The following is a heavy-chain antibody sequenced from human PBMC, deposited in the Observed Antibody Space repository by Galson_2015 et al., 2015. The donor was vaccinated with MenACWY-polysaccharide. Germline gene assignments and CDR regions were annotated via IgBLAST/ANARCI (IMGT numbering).Heavy chain of an antibody. D-gene: IGHD4-23*01. J-gene: IGHJ5*02. CDR2: INNDGSDT. CDR3: TRDLYGGMT. CDR1: GFTFSSYW. V-gene: IGHV3-74*01. Sequence: SLRLSCAASGFTFSSYWTHWVRQAPGKGLVWVSRINNDGSDTIYADSVKGRFTVSRDNAENTLYLQMNSLRAEDTAVYFCTRDLYGGMTWGQGTLVTVSS.